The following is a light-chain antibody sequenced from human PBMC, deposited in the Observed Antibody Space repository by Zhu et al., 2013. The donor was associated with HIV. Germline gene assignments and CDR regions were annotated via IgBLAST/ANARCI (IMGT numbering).Light chain of an antibody. V-gene: IGKV3-15*01. J-gene: IGKJ1*01. CDR1: QNVRSN. Sequence: EIVLTQSPAILSLSPGERATLSCRASQNVRSNLAWYQQKPGQAPRLLIYGASTRATDIPVRFSGSGSGTEFTLTISSLQPEDLAVYYCQQYNNWPGTFGPGTKVEFK. CDR2: GAS. CDR3: QQYNNWPGT.